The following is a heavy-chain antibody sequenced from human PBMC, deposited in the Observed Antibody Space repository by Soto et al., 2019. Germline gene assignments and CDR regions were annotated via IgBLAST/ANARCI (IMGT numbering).Heavy chain of an antibody. CDR2: MNPNSGHT. D-gene: IGHD2-2*01. CDR3: ASAMSTT. J-gene: IGHJ5*02. CDR1: GYTFTSHD. Sequence: QVQLVQSGAEVKKPGASVKVSCKASGYTFTSHDINWMRQATGQGLEWMGWMNPNSGHTNYAQKSQRRVNMTRNTAISTAYVELTSLRSEDTAVYYCASAMSTTWGQGCLVTVSS. V-gene: IGHV1-8*01.